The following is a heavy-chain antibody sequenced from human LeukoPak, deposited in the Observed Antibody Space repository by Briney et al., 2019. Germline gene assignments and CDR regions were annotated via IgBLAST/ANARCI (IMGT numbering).Heavy chain of an antibody. J-gene: IGHJ4*02. CDR1: GFTFSSYA. V-gene: IGHV3-23*01. CDR2: ISGSGGST. Sequence: GGSLRLSCAASGFTFSSYAMSWVRQAPGKGLEWVSAISGSGGSTYYADSVKGRFTISRDNAKNMLYLQMNSLRAEDTAVYYCARGRGLGELAVASFDSWGQGVLVTVSS. D-gene: IGHD6-19*01. CDR3: ARGRGLGELAVASFDS.